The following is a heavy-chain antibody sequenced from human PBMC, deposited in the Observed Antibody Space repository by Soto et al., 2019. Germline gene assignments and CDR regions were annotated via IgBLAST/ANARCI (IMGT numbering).Heavy chain of an antibody. D-gene: IGHD3-3*01. CDR3: TKDSRITIFGEPYHFDY. CDR1: GFTFGDYA. V-gene: IGHV3-49*03. CDR2: IRSKAYGGTT. J-gene: IGHJ4*02. Sequence: PGGSLRLSCTASGFTFGDYAMSWFRQAPGKGLEWVGFIRSKAYGGTTEYAASVKGRFTISRDDSKSIAYLQMNSLKTEDTAVYYCTKDSRITIFGEPYHFDYWGQGTLVTAPQ.